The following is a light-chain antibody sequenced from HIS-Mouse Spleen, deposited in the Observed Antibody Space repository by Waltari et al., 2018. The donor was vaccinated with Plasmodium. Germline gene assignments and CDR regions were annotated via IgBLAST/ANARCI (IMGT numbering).Light chain of an antibody. CDR1: PLPKQN. CDR2: KDS. CDR3: QSADSSGTYRV. V-gene: IGLV3-25*03. Sequence: SYELTQPPSVSVSPGQTARITCSGDPLPKQNAYLYQQKPGQAPVLVIYKDSERPSGIPERFSGSSSGTTVTLTISGVQAEDEADYYCQSADSSGTYRVFGGGTKLTVL. J-gene: IGLJ2*01.